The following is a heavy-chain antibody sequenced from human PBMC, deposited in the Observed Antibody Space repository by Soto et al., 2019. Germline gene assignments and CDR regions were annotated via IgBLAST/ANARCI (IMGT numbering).Heavy chain of an antibody. CDR2: IYYSGST. J-gene: IGHJ5*02. CDR1: GGSISSYY. CDR3: ARHGHDILTGSGWFDP. D-gene: IGHD3-9*01. Sequence: QVQLQESGPGLVKPSETLSLTCTVSGGSISSYYWSWIRQPPGKGLEWIGYIYYSGSTNYNPSLKSRVTLSVDTSRNQFSLKLRSVTAADTAVYYCARHGHDILTGSGWFDPWGQGTLVTVSS. V-gene: IGHV4-59*08.